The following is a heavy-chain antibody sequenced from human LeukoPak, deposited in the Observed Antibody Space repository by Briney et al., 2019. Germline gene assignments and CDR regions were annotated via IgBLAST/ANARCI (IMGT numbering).Heavy chain of an antibody. CDR1: GFTFSSYG. Sequence: GGSLRLSCAASGFTFSSYGMSWVRQAPGKGLEWVSAISGSGGSTYYADSVKGRFTISRDNSKNTLYLQMNSLRAEDTAVYYCAKMRQNYYGSGSYSGFDYWGQGTLVTVSS. D-gene: IGHD3-10*01. CDR3: AKMRQNYYGSGSYSGFDY. CDR2: ISGSGGST. V-gene: IGHV3-23*01. J-gene: IGHJ4*02.